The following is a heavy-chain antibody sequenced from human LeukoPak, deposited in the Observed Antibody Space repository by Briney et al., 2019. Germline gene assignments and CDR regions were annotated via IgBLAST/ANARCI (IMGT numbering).Heavy chain of an antibody. CDR3: ARNYYDILTGYYRGDWFDP. V-gene: IGHV1-2*02. CDR1: GYTFTGYY. Sequence: ASVKVSCKASGYTFTGYYMHWVRQAPGQGLEWMGWINPNSGGTNYAQKFQGRVTMTRDTSISTAYMELSRLRSDDTAVHYCARNYYDILTGYYRGDWFDPWGQGTLVTVSS. CDR2: INPNSGGT. D-gene: IGHD3-9*01. J-gene: IGHJ5*02.